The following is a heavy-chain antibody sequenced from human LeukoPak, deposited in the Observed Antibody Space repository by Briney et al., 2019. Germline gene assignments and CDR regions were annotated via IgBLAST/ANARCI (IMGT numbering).Heavy chain of an antibody. CDR1: GVSLSATS. CDR3: ATADKWEPLDY. V-gene: IGHV1-24*01. CDR2: FDPEDGES. D-gene: IGHD1-26*01. Sequence: ASVKVSCKVSGVSLSATSIHWVRQAPGQWLEWMGGFDPEDGESIFARSFQGRFSMTEDTSTDTAYMELRSLRLEDTAVYYCATADKWEPLDYWGQGALVTVSS. J-gene: IGHJ4*02.